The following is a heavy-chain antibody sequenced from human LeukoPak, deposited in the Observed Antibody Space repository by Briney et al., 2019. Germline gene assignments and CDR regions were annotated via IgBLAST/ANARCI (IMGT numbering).Heavy chain of an antibody. CDR1: GFTLSDCT. Sequence: PGGSLRLSCAALGFTLSDCTMHWVRQASGKGLEWVARIRSKANNYVTEYGASVKGRFTISRDDAKNTAYLQMNSLKTEDTAIYYCSAGPSGWTEFFQHWGQGTLVTVSS. CDR3: SAGPSGWTEFFQH. CDR2: IRSKANNYVT. J-gene: IGHJ1*01. V-gene: IGHV3-73*01. D-gene: IGHD6-19*01.